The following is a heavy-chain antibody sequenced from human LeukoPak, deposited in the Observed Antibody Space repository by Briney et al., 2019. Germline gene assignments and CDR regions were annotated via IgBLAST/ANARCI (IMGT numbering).Heavy chain of an antibody. J-gene: IGHJ6*02. CDR3: AKVVGATVDV. V-gene: IGHV3-23*01. CDR2: ISGSGGST. D-gene: IGHD1-26*01. Sequence: HSGGSLRLSCAASGFTFSSYWMPWVRHAPGKGLVWVSAISGSGGSTYYADSVKGRFTISRDNSKNTLYLQMNSLRAEDTAVYYCAKVVGATVDVWGQGTTVTVSS. CDR1: GFTFSSYW.